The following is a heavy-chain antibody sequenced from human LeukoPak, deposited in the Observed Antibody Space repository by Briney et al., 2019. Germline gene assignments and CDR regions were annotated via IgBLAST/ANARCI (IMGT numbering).Heavy chain of an antibody. CDR2: IYTSGST. D-gene: IGHD6-25*01. CDR1: GGSISSGSYY. Sequence: SETLSLTCTVSGGSISSGSYYWRWIRQPAGKGLEWIGRIYTSGSTNYNPSLKSRVTISVDTSKTQFSLKLSSVTAADTAVYYCARDPSSDAFDIWGQGTMVTVSP. J-gene: IGHJ3*02. CDR3: ARDPSSDAFDI. V-gene: IGHV4-61*02.